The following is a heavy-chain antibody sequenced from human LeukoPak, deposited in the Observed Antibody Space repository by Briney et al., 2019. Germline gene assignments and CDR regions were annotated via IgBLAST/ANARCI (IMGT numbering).Heavy chain of an antibody. V-gene: IGHV3-66*01. D-gene: IGHD6-19*01. CDR2: IYSGGST. Sequence: GGSLRLSCAASGFTVSSNYMSWVRQAPGKGLEWVSVIYSGGSTYYADSVKGRFTISRDNSKNTLYLQMNSLRAEDTAVYYCARDISSGWFSFDYWGQGTLVTVSS. J-gene: IGHJ4*02. CDR3: ARDISSGWFSFDY. CDR1: GFTVSSNY.